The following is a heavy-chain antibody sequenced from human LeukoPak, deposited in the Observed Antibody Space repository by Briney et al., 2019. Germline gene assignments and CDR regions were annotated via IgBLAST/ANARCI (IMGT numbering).Heavy chain of an antibody. V-gene: IGHV3-23*01. CDR3: AKRGGSQYYFDY. CDR2: ISGSGGGT. J-gene: IGHJ4*02. CDR1: GFTFSSYV. D-gene: IGHD2-15*01. Sequence: GGSLRLSCAASGFTFSSYVMRWVRQAPGKGLEWVSAISGSGGGTYYADSVKGRFTISRDNSKNTLYLQMNSLRAEDTAVYYCAKRGGSQYYFDYWGQGILVTVSS.